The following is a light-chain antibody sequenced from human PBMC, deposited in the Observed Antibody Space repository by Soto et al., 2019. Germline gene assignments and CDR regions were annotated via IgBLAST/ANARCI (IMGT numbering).Light chain of an antibody. Sequence: QSVLTQPASVSGSPGQSITISCTGTSSDVGSYNYVSWYQHHPGKVPKLMIYDVSSRPSGVSNRCSGSKSGNTASLTISGLQTEDEADYYCSSYTTSETRVFGTGTKLTVL. J-gene: IGLJ1*01. CDR2: DVS. V-gene: IGLV2-14*03. CDR3: SSYTTSETRV. CDR1: SSDVGSYNY.